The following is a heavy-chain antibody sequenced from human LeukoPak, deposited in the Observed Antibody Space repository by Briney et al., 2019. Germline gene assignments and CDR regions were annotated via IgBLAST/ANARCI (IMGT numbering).Heavy chain of an antibody. CDR1: GFTFSSYS. V-gene: IGHV3-53*01. CDR3: ARDSCGGDCAWPQYFQH. Sequence: PGGSLRLSCAASGFTFSSYSMSWVRQAPGKGLEWVSVIYSGGSTYYADSVKGRFTISRDNSKNTLYLQMNSLRAEDTAVYYCARDSCGGDCAWPQYFQHWGQGTLVTVSS. CDR2: IYSGGST. D-gene: IGHD2-21*02. J-gene: IGHJ1*01.